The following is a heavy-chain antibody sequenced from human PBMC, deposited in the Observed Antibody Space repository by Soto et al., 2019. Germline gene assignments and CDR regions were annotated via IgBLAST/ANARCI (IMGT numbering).Heavy chain of an antibody. CDR1: GGTFSSYA. J-gene: IGHJ5*02. Sequence: SVKVSCKASGGTFSSYAISWVRQAPGQGLEWMGGIIPIFGTANYAQKFQGRVTITADESTSTAYMELSSLRSEDTAVYYCARGKEGYDFWSGYNNWFDPWGKGTLVTVAS. CDR2: IIPIFGTA. D-gene: IGHD3-3*01. V-gene: IGHV1-69*13. CDR3: ARGKEGYDFWSGYNNWFDP.